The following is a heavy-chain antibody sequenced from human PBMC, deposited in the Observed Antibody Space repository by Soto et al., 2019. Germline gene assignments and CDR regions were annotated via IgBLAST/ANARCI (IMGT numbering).Heavy chain of an antibody. V-gene: IGHV1-2*02. D-gene: IGHD3-22*01. J-gene: IGHJ3*02. CDR1: GYTFSGYY. CDR3: ASEKAGPDSSGYAFDI. CDR2: INPNRGDT. Sequence: ASVKVSCKTSGYTFSGYYMFWVRQAPGQGLEWLGWINPNRGDTNYAQKFQGKVTMTRDTSMSTAYMELSSLRSDDTAVYYCASEKAGPDSSGYAFDIWGQGTMVTVS.